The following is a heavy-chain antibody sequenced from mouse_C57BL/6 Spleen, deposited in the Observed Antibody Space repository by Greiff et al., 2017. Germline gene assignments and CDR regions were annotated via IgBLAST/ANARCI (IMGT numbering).Heavy chain of an antibody. CDR2: IYPGSGST. CDR3: ARSGGDSSGTGFAY. V-gene: IGHV1-55*01. J-gene: IGHJ3*01. Sequence: QVQLKQPGAELVKPGASVKMSCKASGYTFTSYWITWVKQRPGQGLEWIGDIYPGSGSTNYNEKFKSKATLTVDTSSSTAYMQLSSLTSEDSAVYYCARSGGDSSGTGFAYWGQGTLVTVSA. CDR1: GYTFTSYW. D-gene: IGHD3-2*02.